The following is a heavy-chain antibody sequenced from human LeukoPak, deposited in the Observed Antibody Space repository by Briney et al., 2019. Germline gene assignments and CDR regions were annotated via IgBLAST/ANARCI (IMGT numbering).Heavy chain of an antibody. V-gene: IGHV4-39*01. J-gene: IGHJ3*02. CDR1: GGSISSSSYY. CDR2: IYYSGST. Sequence: ASETLSLTCTVSGGSISSSSYYWGWIRQPPGKGLEWIGSIYYSGSTYYNPSLKSRVTISVDTSKNQFSLKLSSVTAADTAVYYCATPLLYGGELDAFDIWGQGTMVTVSS. CDR3: ATPLLYGGELDAFDI. D-gene: IGHD4-23*01.